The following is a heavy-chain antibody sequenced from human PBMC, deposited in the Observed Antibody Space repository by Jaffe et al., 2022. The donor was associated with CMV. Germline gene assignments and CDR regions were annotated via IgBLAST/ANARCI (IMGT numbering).Heavy chain of an antibody. V-gene: IGHV4-4*07. CDR1: GGSISSYY. CDR3: ARVSREASYRTESMDV. J-gene: IGHJ6*02. CDR2: IYTSGST. Sequence: QVQLQESGPGLVKPSETLSLTCTVSGGSISSYYWSWIRQPAGKGLEWIGRIYTSGSTNYNPSLKSRVTMSVDTSKNQFSLKLSSVTAADTAVYYCARVSREASYRTESMDVWGQGTTVTVSS. D-gene: IGHD1-1*01.